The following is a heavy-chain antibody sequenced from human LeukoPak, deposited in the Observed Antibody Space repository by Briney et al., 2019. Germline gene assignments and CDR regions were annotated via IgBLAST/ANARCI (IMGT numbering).Heavy chain of an antibody. J-gene: IGHJ4*02. V-gene: IGHV3-53*01. D-gene: IGHD3-22*01. CDR1: GGSISSSSYY. CDR3: AGSLGYYYDSSGYLAY. Sequence: ETLSLTCTVSGGSISSSSYYWGWIRQAPGKGLEWVSVIYSGGSTYYADSVKGRFTISRDNSKNTLYLQMNSLRAEDTAVYYCAGSLGYYYDSSGYLAYWGQGTLVTVSS. CDR2: IYSGGST.